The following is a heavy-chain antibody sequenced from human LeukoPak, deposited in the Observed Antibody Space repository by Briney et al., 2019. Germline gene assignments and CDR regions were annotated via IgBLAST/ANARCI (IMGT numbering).Heavy chain of an antibody. Sequence: SETLSLTCAVYGGSFSDYYWSWIRQPPGKGLEWIGEINHSGSTNYNPSLKSRVTISVDTSKNQFSLKLRSVTAADTAVYYCARRRGYNPPDNWGQGTLVTVSS. CDR3: ARRRGYNPPDN. CDR2: INHSGST. CDR1: GGSFSDYY. V-gene: IGHV4-34*01. J-gene: IGHJ4*02. D-gene: IGHD5-24*01.